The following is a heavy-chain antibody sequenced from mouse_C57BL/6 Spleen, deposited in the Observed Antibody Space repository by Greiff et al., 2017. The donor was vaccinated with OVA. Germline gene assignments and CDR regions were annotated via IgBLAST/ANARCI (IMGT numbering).Heavy chain of an antibody. V-gene: IGHV14-2*01. J-gene: IGHJ3*01. D-gene: IGHD1-1*01. CDR1: GFNIKDYY. CDR2: IDPEDGDT. Sequence: VQLQQSGAELVKPGASVKLSCTASGFNIKDYYMHWVKQRTEQGLEWIGRIDPEDGDTKYAPKFQGKATITADTSSNTAYLQLSSLTSEDTAVYYCASSPYYDSPAFAYWGQGTLVTVSA. CDR3: ASSPYYDSPAFAY.